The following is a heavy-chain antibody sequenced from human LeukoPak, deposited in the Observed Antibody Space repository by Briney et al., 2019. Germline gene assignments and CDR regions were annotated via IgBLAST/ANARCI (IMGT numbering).Heavy chain of an antibody. V-gene: IGHV4-61*02. CDR3: ARDPIPPSYGSSGYHAFDI. CDR2: IYTSGST. Sequence: PSETLSLTCTVSGGSISSGSYYWSWIRQPAGKGLEWIGRIYTSGSTNYNPSLKSRVTISVDTSKNQFSLKLSSVTAADTAVYYCARDPIPPSYGSSGYHAFDIWGQGTMVTVSS. CDR1: GGSISSGSYY. J-gene: IGHJ3*02. D-gene: IGHD3-22*01.